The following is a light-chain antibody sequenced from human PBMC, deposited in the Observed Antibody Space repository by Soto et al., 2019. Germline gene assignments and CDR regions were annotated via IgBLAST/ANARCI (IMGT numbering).Light chain of an antibody. CDR2: GAS. CDR1: QRVISDY. V-gene: IGKV3-20*01. Sequence: EIVLTQSPGTLSLSPGERATFSCRASQRVISDYLAWYQQKPGQAPRLLIYGASNRATGIPDRFSGSGSGTDFTLTISRPEPEDFAVYYCQQYGSSPLFPFGPGTTVEIK. J-gene: IGKJ3*01. CDR3: QQYGSSPLFP.